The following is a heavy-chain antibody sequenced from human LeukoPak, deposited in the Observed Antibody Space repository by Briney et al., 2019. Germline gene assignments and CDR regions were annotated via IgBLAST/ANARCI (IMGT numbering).Heavy chain of an antibody. CDR2: IWYDGSNK. CDR3: ARDLNWNDVGYYYGMDV. CDR1: GFTFSSYG. Sequence: GGSLRLSCAASGFTFSSYGMHWVRQAPGKGLEWVAVIWYDGSNKYYADSVKGRFTISRDNSKNTLYLQMNSLRAEDTAVYYCARDLNWNDVGYYYGMDVWGQGTTVTVSS. J-gene: IGHJ6*02. D-gene: IGHD1-1*01. V-gene: IGHV3-33*01.